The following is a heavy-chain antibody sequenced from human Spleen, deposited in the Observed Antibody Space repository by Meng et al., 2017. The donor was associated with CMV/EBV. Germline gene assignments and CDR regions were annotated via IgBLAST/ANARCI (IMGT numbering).Heavy chain of an antibody. CDR2: VYRDGST. V-gene: IGHV4-38-2*02. D-gene: IGHD6-13*01. CDR1: AYSVSSGYY. CDR3: ARDQNSWYSQYFYGMDV. J-gene: IGHJ6*02. Sequence: GSLRLSCTVSAYSVSSGYYWAWIRQPPGKGLEWIGSVYRDGSTYYNPSLKSRVIILVDESKNQFSLKLSSVTAADRAVYYCARDQNSWYSQYFYGMDVWGRGTTVTVSS.